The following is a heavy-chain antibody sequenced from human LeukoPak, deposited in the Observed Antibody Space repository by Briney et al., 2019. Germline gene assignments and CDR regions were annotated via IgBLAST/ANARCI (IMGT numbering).Heavy chain of an antibody. CDR1: GFTFTNAW. CDR2: IQSKSDGGTT. Sequence: VGSLRLSCAASGFTFTNAWKSWVRQVPGKGLEWFGRIQSKSDGGTTEYAAPGKGSFTITRDDSKNTLYLQMNSVKIEDTGVYVGTTPEPRDDSSGYSVNDAFDIWGQGTMVTVSS. D-gene: IGHD3-22*01. J-gene: IGHJ3*02. V-gene: IGHV3-15*01. CDR3: TTPEPRDDSSGYSVNDAFDI.